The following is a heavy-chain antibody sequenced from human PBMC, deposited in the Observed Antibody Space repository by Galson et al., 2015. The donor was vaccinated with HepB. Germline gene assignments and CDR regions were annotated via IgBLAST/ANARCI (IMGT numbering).Heavy chain of an antibody. J-gene: IGHJ4*02. CDR2: IDPSDSYT. Sequence: QSGAEVKKPGESLRISCKGSEYSFPSYWISSVRQMPGKGLEWMGRIDPSDSYTNYSPSFQGHVTISADKSISTAYLQWSSLKASDTAMYYCARQSRDTAMAPDYWGQGTLVTVSS. CDR1: EYSFPSYW. V-gene: IGHV5-10-1*01. CDR3: ARQSRDTAMAPDY. D-gene: IGHD5-18*01.